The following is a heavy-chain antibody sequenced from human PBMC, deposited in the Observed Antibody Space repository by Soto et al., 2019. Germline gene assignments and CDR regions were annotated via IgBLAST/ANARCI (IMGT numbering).Heavy chain of an antibody. CDR1: GYTFTSYA. V-gene: IGHV1-3*01. CDR2: INAGNGNT. Sequence: PSVKVSCKASGYTFTSYAMHWVRQAPGQRLEWMGWINAGNGNTKYSQKFQGRVTITRDTSASTAYMELSSLRSEDTAVYYCARYRYDFWSGYYGNWFDPWGQGTLVTVSS. CDR3: ARYRYDFWSGYYGNWFDP. J-gene: IGHJ5*02. D-gene: IGHD3-3*01.